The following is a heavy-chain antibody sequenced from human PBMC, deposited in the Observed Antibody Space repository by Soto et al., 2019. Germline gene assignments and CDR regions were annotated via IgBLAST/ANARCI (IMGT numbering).Heavy chain of an antibody. J-gene: IGHJ4*02. CDR2: ISSNGGST. V-gene: IGHV3-64D*08. CDR3: VKDCSTVRFLEWNGVCYFDY. CDR1: GFTFSSYA. Sequence: GGSLRLSCSASGFTFSSYAMHWVRQAPGKGLEYVSAISSNGGSTYYADSVKGRFTISRDNSKNTLYLQMSSLRAEDTAVYYCVKDCSTVRFLEWNGVCYFDYWGQGTLVTVSS. D-gene: IGHD3-3*01.